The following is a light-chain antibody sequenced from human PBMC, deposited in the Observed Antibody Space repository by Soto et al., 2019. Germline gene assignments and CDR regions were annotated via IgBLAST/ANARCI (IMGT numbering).Light chain of an antibody. V-gene: IGKV1-39*01. Sequence: DIQMTQSPSSLSASVGDRVTITCRASQSISSYLNWYQQKPGKAPKLLIYAASSLQSGVPSRFSGSGSWTDFTLTISSLQPEDFATYYCQQRDSTPPTFGQGTKVEIK. J-gene: IGKJ1*01. CDR2: AAS. CDR3: QQRDSTPPT. CDR1: QSISSY.